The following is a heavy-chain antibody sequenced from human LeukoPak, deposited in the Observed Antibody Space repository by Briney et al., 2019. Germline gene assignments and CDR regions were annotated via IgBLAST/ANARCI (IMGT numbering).Heavy chain of an antibody. V-gene: IGHV3-30*04. D-gene: IGHD3-3*01. Sequence: GRSLRLSCAASGFTFSGYAMHWVRQAPGKGLEWVAVISYDGSNKYYADSVKGRFTISRDNSKNTLYLQMNSLRAEDTAVYYCAREEFFWSGYYWRDAFDIWGQGTMVTVSS. J-gene: IGHJ3*02. CDR1: GFTFSGYA. CDR2: ISYDGSNK. CDR3: AREEFFWSGYYWRDAFDI.